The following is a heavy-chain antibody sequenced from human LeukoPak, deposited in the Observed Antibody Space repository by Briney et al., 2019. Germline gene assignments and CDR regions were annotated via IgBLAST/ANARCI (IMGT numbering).Heavy chain of an antibody. V-gene: IGHV4-4*09. CDR1: GGSISSYY. Sequence: PSETLSLTCTVSGGSISSYYWSWIRQPPGKGLEWIGYIYTSGSTNYNPSLKSRVTISVDTSKNQFSLKLSSVTAADTAVYYRARDRAPFLAAAAIFDYWGQGTLVTVSS. CDR3: ARDRAPFLAAAAIFDY. D-gene: IGHD6-13*01. J-gene: IGHJ4*02. CDR2: IYTSGST.